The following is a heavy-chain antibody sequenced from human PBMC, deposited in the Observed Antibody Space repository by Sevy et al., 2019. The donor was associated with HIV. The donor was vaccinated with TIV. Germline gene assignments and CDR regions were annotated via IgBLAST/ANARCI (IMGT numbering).Heavy chain of an antibody. D-gene: IGHD3-22*01. V-gene: IGHV3-23*01. CDR2: IFRSGDVT. CDR3: AGARYDSSGSFDAFDI. J-gene: IGHJ3*02. CDR1: GFTFSSYA. Sequence: GGSLRLSCTASGFTFSSYAMNWVRHAPGKGLEWVSTIFRSGDVTYYADSVKGRFTISRDNSRNTLYLQMNSLRAEDTAVYYCAGARYDSSGSFDAFDIWGQGTMVTVSS.